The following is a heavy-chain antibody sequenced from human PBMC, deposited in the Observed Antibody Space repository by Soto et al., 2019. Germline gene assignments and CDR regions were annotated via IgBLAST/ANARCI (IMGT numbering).Heavy chain of an antibody. D-gene: IGHD3-16*02. J-gene: IGHJ4*02. CDR1: VGTFSSYA. CDR3: ARAYYDYVWGSYRYLYFDY. V-gene: IGHV1-69*06. CDR2: IIPIFGTA. Sequence: SVKVSCKASVGTFSSYAISWVRQAPGQGLEWMGGIIPIFGTANYAQKFQGRVTITADKSTSTAYMELSSLRSEDTAVYYCARAYYDYVWGSYRYLYFDYWGQGTLVTVSP.